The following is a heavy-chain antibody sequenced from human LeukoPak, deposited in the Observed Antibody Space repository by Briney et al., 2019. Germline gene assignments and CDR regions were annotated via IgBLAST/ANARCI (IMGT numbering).Heavy chain of an antibody. D-gene: IGHD4-17*01. Sequence: ASVKVSCKASGYTFTSYGISWVRQAPGQGLEWMGWISAYNGNTNYAQKLQGRVTMTTDTSTSTAYMELRSLRSDDTAVYYCARDLGAYGAYAEYFQHWGQGTLVTVSS. CDR1: GYTFTSYG. V-gene: IGHV1-18*01. J-gene: IGHJ1*01. CDR3: ARDLGAYGAYAEYFQH. CDR2: ISAYNGNT.